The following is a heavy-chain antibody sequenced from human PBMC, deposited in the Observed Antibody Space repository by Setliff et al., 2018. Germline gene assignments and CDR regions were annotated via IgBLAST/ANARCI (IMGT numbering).Heavy chain of an antibody. D-gene: IGHD1-1*01. J-gene: IGHJ3*02. CDR2: INQSGSG. CDR3: RQAVVGRDVFDI. Sequence: LSLTCNVYGGSFDTYYWSWIRQPPGKGLEWFGEINQSGSGDYNPSFKGRVTISVDTSKRQFSLTLTSVTAADTALYYCRQAVVGRDVFDIWGQGTVVTVSS. V-gene: IGHV4-34*01. CDR1: GGSFDTYY.